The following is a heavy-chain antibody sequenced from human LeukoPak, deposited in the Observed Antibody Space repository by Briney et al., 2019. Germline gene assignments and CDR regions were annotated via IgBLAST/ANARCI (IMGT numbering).Heavy chain of an antibody. CDR1: GYTFTSYA. V-gene: IGHV7-4-1*02. J-gene: IGHJ4*02. CDR2: INTNTGNP. Sequence: GASVKVSCKASGYTFTSYAMNWARQAPGQGLEWMGWINTNTGNPTYAQGFTGRFVFSLDTSVSTAYLQISSLKAEDTAVYYCASRGDYYDSSGYFPFDYWGQGTLVTVSS. D-gene: IGHD3-22*01. CDR3: ASRGDYYDSSGYFPFDY.